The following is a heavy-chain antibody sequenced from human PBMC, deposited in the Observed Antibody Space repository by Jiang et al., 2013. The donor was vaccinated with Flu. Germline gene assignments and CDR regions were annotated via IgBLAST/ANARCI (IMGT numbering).Heavy chain of an antibody. CDR3: ARARAPEIAAYYFDS. D-gene: IGHD6-13*01. V-gene: IGHV4-59*01. Sequence: STNYSPPSTSRLTVSVDTSKTQFSLNLRSVTAADTAVYYCARARAPEIAAYYFDSWGQGTLVTVSS. CDR2: ST. J-gene: IGHJ4*02.